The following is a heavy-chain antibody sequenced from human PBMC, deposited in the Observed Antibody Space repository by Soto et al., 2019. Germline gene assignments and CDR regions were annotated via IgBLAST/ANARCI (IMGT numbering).Heavy chain of an antibody. D-gene: IGHD5-18*01. V-gene: IGHV4-30-4*01. Sequence: QVQLQESGPGLVKPSQTLSLTCTVSGGSISSGDYYWSWIRQPPGKGLEWIGYIYYSGSTYCNPALKTRVTISADTYKTQVSLTLRSATVADTAVYHRASNSYVDTFCAYCSQGTLVTVS. J-gene: IGHJ4*02. CDR2: IYYSGST. CDR3: ASNSYVDTFCAY. CDR1: GGSISSGDYY.